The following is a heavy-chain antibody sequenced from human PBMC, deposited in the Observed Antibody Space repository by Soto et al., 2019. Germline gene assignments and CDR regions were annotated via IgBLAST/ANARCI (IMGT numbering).Heavy chain of an antibody. CDR2: ITWNGNVI. V-gene: IGHV3-9*01. CDR3: AKGGPDAFCAGGRCYFDS. J-gene: IGHJ4*03. CDR1: GFTFDDYA. D-gene: IGHD2-8*02. Sequence: EVQMVESGGGFIQPGRSLGLSCAASGFTFDDYAMRWVRRVPGRGLEWVSSITWNGNVIGYADSVKGRFTVSRDNAKNSLSLQMSDLRPEDTALYYCAKGGPDAFCAGGRCYFDSWGQGIQVTLTS.